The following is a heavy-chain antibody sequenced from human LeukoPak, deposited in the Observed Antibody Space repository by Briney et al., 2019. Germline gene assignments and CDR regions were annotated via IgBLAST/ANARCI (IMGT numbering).Heavy chain of an antibody. Sequence: SETLSLTCAVYGGSFSGYYWSWIRQPPGKGLEWIGEINHSGSTNYNPSLKSRVTISVDTSKNQFSLKLSSVTAADTAVYYCARLEYADYDFWSGYWGYYYYYYMDVWGKGTTVTVSS. CDR1: GGSFSGYY. J-gene: IGHJ6*03. CDR2: INHSGST. CDR3: ARLEYADYDFWSGYWGYYYYYYMDV. D-gene: IGHD3-3*01. V-gene: IGHV4-34*01.